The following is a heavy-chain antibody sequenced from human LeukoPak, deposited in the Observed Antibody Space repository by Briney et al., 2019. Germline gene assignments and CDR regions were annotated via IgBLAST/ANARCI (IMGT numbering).Heavy chain of an antibody. CDR3: AKDQEVYYYGSGSYFDY. Sequence: GGSLRLSCAASGFTFSSYAMSWVRQAPGKGLEWVSAISGSGGSTYYADSVKGRFTISRDNSKNTLYLQMNSLRAEDTAVYYCAKDQEVYYYGSGSYFDYWGQGTLVTVS. CDR2: ISGSGGST. J-gene: IGHJ4*02. CDR1: GFTFSSYA. V-gene: IGHV3-23*01. D-gene: IGHD3-10*01.